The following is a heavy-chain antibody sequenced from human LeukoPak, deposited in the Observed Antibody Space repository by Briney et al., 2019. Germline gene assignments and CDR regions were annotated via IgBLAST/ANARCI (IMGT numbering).Heavy chain of an antibody. D-gene: IGHD2-15*01. V-gene: IGHV1-46*01. Sequence: ASVKVSCKASGYTFTSYYMHWVRQAPGQGLEWMGIINPSGGSTSYAQKFQGRVTMTRDTSTSTVYMELSSLRSEDTAVYYCARDPPSCSGGSCYSSDAFDIWGRGTMVTVSS. CDR1: GYTFTSYY. J-gene: IGHJ3*02. CDR2: INPSGGST. CDR3: ARDPPSCSGGSCYSSDAFDI.